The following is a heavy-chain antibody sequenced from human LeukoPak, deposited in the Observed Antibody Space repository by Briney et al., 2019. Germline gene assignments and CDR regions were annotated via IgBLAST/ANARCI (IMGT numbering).Heavy chain of an antibody. CDR2: INTNTGNP. D-gene: IGHD6-19*01. CDR1: GGTFSSYA. CDR3: ARDSASGWSPSDY. Sequence: GASVKVSCKAPGGTFSSYAISWVRQAPGQGLEWMGWINTNTGNPTYAQGFTGRFVFSLDTSVSTAYLQISSLKAEDTAVYYCARDSASGWSPSDYWGQGILVTVSS. J-gene: IGHJ4*02. V-gene: IGHV7-4-1*02.